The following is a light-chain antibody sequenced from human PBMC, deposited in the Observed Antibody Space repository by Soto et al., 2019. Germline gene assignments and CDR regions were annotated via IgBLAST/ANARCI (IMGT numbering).Light chain of an antibody. CDR1: QGVGYD. V-gene: IGKV1-6*01. CDR3: LQDQSHLT. CDR2: AAS. Sequence: AIQMTQSPSSLSASIGDRVTITCRASQGVGYDLAWYQQKPGKAPQLLIYAASSLQSGVPSRFSGSGSGTDFTLTISSLQPEDFATYYCLQDQSHLTFGGGTKVDIK. J-gene: IGKJ4*01.